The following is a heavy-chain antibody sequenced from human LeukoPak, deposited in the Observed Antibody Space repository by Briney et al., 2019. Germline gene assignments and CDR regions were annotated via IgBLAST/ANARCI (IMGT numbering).Heavy chain of an antibody. CDR2: INPSGRT. CDR3: TGKYYYDSSGYYYADY. CDR1: GGSFNTYN. V-gene: IGHV4-34*01. J-gene: IGHJ4*02. Sequence: SETLSLTCGVHGGSFNTYNCTWIRQSAGKGLEWIGEINPSGRTTYNPSLQRRVTLAMDASRNQFSLKLTSVTAADTAVYYCTGKYYYDSSGYYYADYWGQGTLVTVSS. D-gene: IGHD3-22*01.